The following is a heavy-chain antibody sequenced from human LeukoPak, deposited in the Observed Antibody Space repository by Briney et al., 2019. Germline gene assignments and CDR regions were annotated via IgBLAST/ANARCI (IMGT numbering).Heavy chain of an antibody. Sequence: SQTLSLTCTVSGGSISSGSYYWSWIRQHPGKGLEWIVYIYYSGSTNYNPSLKSRVTISVDTSKNQFSLKLSSVTAADTAVYYCARADGYYDFWSGYYDYWGQGTLVTVSS. D-gene: IGHD3-3*01. CDR1: GGSISSGSYY. J-gene: IGHJ4*02. CDR3: ARADGYYDFWSGYYDY. CDR2: IYYSGST. V-gene: IGHV4-31*03.